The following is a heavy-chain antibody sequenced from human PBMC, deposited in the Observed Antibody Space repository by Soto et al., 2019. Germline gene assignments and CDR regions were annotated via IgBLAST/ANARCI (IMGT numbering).Heavy chain of an antibody. J-gene: IGHJ3*01. V-gene: IGHV1-3*01. Sequence: QVQLVQSGAEVKKPGASVKVSCKASGYTFTSYAMHWVRQAPGQRLEWMGWINAGNGNTKYSQKFQGRVTITRDTPASTAYMELCIVRSKDTAVYSGARQGLVAAAVKGRGAFDLWGQGTLVTVSS. CDR1: GYTFTSYA. CDR3: ARQGLVAAAVKGRGAFDL. CDR2: INAGNGNT. D-gene: IGHD6-13*01.